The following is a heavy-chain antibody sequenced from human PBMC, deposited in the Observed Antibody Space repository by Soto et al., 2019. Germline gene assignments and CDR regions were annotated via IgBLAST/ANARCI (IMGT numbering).Heavy chain of an antibody. CDR1: GFTFSSYA. V-gene: IGHV3-23*01. J-gene: IGHJ4*02. CDR3: AKGAKYYDFWSAYAYY. Sequence: EVQLLESGGGLVQPGGSLRLSCAASGFTFSSYAMSWVRQAPGKGLEWVSAISGSGDSTYYADSVKGRFTISRDNSNNTLYLQMNGLRAEDTAVYYCAKGAKYYDFWSAYAYYWGQGTLVTVSS. CDR2: ISGSGDST. D-gene: IGHD3-3*01.